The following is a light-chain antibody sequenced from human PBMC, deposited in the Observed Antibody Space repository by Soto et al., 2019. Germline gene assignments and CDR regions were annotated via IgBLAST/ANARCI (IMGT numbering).Light chain of an antibody. J-gene: IGKJ1*01. CDR2: GAS. CDR3: QQYGSSGT. V-gene: IGKV3-20*01. Sequence: DIVLTQSPDTLSLSPGERATLSCRASQSVSSYLAWYQQKPGQAPRLLIYGASNRATGIPDRFSGSGSGTDFTLTISRLEPEDFAVYYCQQYGSSGTFGQGTKVDIK. CDR1: QSVSSY.